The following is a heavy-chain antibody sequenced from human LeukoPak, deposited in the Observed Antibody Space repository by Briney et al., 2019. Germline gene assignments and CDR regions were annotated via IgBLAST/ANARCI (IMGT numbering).Heavy chain of an antibody. CDR3: ARASNLLSGFDY. CDR2: SNYRGSA. Sequence: SETLSLTCTISGDSISNVLYYWGWIRQPPGKGLEYIGYSNYRGSAYYNPSLKSRVTISVDTSKGQFSLKLSSVTAADTAVYYCARASNLLSGFDYWGQGTLVTVSS. D-gene: IGHD2-15*01. J-gene: IGHJ4*02. CDR1: GDSISNVLYY. V-gene: IGHV4-30-4*08.